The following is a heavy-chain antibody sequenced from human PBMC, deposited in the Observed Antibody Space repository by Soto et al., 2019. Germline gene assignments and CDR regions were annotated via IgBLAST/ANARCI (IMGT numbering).Heavy chain of an antibody. V-gene: IGHV5-10-1*01. CDR3: ASLGYYDSSGYYYFDY. CDR2: IDPSDSYT. D-gene: IGHD3-22*01. Sequence: PGESLKISCKGSGDSFTSYWISWVRQMPGKGLGWMGRIDPSDSYTNYSPSFQGHVTISADKSISTAYLQWSSLKASDTAMFYCASLGYYDSSGYYYFDYWGQGTLVTVSS. CDR1: GDSFTSYW. J-gene: IGHJ4*02.